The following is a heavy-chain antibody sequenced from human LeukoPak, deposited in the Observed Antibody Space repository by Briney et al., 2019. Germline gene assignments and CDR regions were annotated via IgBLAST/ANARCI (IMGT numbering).Heavy chain of an antibody. D-gene: IGHD3-22*01. CDR1: GFTFSSYG. CDR2: IRYDGSNK. Sequence: PGGSLRLSCAASGFTFSSYGMHWVRQAPGKGLEWVAFIRYDGSNKYYADSVKGRFTISRDNSKSTLYLQMNSLRAEDTAVYYCAKDLMIVVVPTHYWGQGTLVTVSS. J-gene: IGHJ4*02. CDR3: AKDLMIVVVPTHY. V-gene: IGHV3-30*02.